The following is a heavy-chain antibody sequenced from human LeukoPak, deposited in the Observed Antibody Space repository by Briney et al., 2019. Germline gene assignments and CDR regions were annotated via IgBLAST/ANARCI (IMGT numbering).Heavy chain of an antibody. CDR3: ARGSPELSWDY. V-gene: IGHV3-23*01. J-gene: IGHJ4*02. D-gene: IGHD3-10*01. CDR1: GFTFNSFV. CDR2: ISGSGVST. Sequence: GGSLGLSCAASGFTFNSFVMNWVRQAPGKGLEWVSGISGSGVSTYYADSVKGRFTISRDNSKNTLYLQMNSLRAEDTAVYYCARGSPELSWDYWGQGTLVTVSS.